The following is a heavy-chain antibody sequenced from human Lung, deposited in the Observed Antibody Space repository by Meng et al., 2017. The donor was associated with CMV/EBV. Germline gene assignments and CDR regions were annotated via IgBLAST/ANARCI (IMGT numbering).Heavy chain of an antibody. CDR3: ARLNLYNWNGLGH. D-gene: IGHD1-1*01. J-gene: IGHJ4*02. V-gene: IGHV5-51*01. CDR1: GENFATYW. Sequence: GEXXKISCDASGENFATYWIAWVRQVPGRGLEWVGIIHPADSDTRYSPSLQGHVLITADKSLTTISLQWSTLKASDTAMYYSARLNLYNWNGLGHWGQGTQVTVSS. CDR2: IHPADSDT.